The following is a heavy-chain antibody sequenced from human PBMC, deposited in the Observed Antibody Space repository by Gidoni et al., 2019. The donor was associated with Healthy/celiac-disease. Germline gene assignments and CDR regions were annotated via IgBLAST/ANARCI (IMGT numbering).Heavy chain of an antibody. Sequence: QVQLQESGPGLVKPSQTRSLPCTVSGRSIRAGDYYWSWIRQPPGKGLEWIGYIYYSGSTYYNPSLKSRVTISVDTSKNQFSLKLSSVTAADTAVYYCAREAYLLHWFDPWGQGTLVTVSA. CDR2: IYYSGST. J-gene: IGHJ5*02. CDR3: AREAYLLHWFDP. V-gene: IGHV4-30-4*01. D-gene: IGHD1-26*01. CDR1: GRSIRAGDYY.